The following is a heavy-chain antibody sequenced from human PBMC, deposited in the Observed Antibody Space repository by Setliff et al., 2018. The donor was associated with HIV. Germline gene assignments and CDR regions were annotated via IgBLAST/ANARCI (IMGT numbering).Heavy chain of an antibody. CDR1: GFSISSRYY. CDR2: IYHTGSS. CDR3: AGRPAGAVAGGYGMDV. J-gene: IGHJ6*02. V-gene: IGHV4-38-2*01. Sequence: ASETLSLTCDVSGFSISSRYYWGWIRQSPGKGPEWIGNIYHTGSSYYNPSLNDRATISLDTSKNQFSLKLSSVTAADTAVYYCAGRPAGAVAGGYGMDVWGQGTTVTVSS. D-gene: IGHD6-19*01.